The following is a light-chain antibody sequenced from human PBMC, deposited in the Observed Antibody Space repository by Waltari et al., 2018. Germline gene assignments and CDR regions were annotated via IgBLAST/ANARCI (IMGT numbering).Light chain of an antibody. CDR2: KAS. Sequence: DIQMTQSPSSLSASVGDRVTITCRASENVNNYLNWYQQKPGKAPKLLIYKASTLQSAVPSRFSGSGSGTDYTFTISSLQSEDVATYYCQHGYGTPLTFGGGTKVEIK. CDR3: QHGYGTPLT. J-gene: IGKJ4*01. V-gene: IGKV1-39*01. CDR1: ENVNNY.